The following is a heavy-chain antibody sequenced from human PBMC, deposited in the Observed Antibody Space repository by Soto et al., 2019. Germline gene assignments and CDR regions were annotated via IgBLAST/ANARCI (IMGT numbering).Heavy chain of an antibody. D-gene: IGHD3-3*01. V-gene: IGHV3-15*07. CDR3: TTITEVYYDFWSGPFGGVYGMDV. Sequence: GGSLRLSCAASGFTFSNAWMNWVRQAPGKGLEWVGRIKSKTDGGTTDYAAPGKGRFTISRDDSKNTLYLQMNSLKTEDTAVYYCTTITEVYYDFWSGPFGGVYGMDVWGQGTTVTVSS. J-gene: IGHJ6*02. CDR1: GFTFSNAW. CDR2: IKSKTDGGTT.